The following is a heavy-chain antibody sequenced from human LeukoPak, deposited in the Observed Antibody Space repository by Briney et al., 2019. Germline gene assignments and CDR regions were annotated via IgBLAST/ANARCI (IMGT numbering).Heavy chain of an antibody. CDR3: ARVFTMVRGVRVYYFDY. V-gene: IGHV1-18*01. Sequence: ASVKVSCTASGYTFTSYGISWVRQAPGQGLEWMGWISAYNGNTNYAQKLQGRVTMTTDTSTSTAYMELRSLRSDDTAVYYCARVFTMVRGVRVYYFDYWGQGALVSVSS. D-gene: IGHD3-10*01. CDR1: GYTFTSYG. CDR2: ISAYNGNT. J-gene: IGHJ4*02.